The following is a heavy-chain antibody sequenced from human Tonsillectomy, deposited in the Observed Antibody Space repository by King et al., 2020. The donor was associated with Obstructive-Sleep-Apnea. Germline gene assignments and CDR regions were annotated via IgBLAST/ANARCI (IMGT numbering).Heavy chain of an antibody. J-gene: IGHJ4*02. Sequence: VQLVESGGGLVQPGGSLKLSCAASGFTFSGSAMHWVRQASGKGLECVGRIRSKANSYATAYAASVKGRFTISRDDSNNTAYLQMNSLKTEDTAVYYCARPATAEDGTGEFDYWGQGTLVTVSS. D-gene: IGHD6-13*01. V-gene: IGHV3-73*01. CDR2: IRSKANSYAT. CDR3: ARPATAEDGTGEFDY. CDR1: GFTFSGSA.